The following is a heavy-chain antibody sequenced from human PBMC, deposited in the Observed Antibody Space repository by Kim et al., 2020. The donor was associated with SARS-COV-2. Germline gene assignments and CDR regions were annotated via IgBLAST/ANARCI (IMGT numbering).Heavy chain of an antibody. CDR3: ARDPGGYSSSSDYYGMDV. CDR1: GGSISSYY. J-gene: IGHJ6*02. CDR2: IYYSGST. V-gene: IGHV4-59*01. D-gene: IGHD6-13*01. Sequence: SETLSLTCTVSGGSISSYYWSWIRQPPGKGLEWIGYIYYSGSTNYNPSLKSRVTISVDTSKNQFSLKLSSVTAADTAVYYCARDPGGYSSSSDYYGMDVWGQGTTVTVSS.